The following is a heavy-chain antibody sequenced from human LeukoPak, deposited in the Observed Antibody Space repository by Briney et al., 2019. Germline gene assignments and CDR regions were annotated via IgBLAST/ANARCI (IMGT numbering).Heavy chain of an antibody. CDR1: GSTFRSYS. CDR2: ISSSSSTI. Sequence: GSLRLSCAASGSTFRSYSMNWVRQAPGKGLEWVSYISSSSSTIYYADSVKGRFTISRDNAKNSLYLQVNSLRDEDTAVYYCAREWSTALDYWGQGALVIVSS. V-gene: IGHV3-48*02. J-gene: IGHJ4*02. D-gene: IGHD4-11*01. CDR3: AREWSTALDY.